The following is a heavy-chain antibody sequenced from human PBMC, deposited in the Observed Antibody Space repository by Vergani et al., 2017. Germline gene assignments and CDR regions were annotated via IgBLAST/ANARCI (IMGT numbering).Heavy chain of an antibody. J-gene: IGHJ4*02. CDR2: IFSNDEK. CDR1: GGSMSGYYW. CDR3: ARIDITMVRGVISYYFDY. D-gene: IGHD3-10*01. Sequence: QESGPGLVKPSETLSLTCSVSGGSMSGYYWSWIRQPPGKALEWLAHIFSNDEKSYSTSLKSRLTISKDTSKSQVVLTMTNMDPVDTATYYCARIDITMVRGVISYYFDYWGQGTLVTVSS. V-gene: IGHV2-26*01.